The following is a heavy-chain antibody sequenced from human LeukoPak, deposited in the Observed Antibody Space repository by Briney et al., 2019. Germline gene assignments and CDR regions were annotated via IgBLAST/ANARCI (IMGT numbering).Heavy chain of an antibody. CDR1: GGSISSYY. V-gene: IGHV4-59*01. J-gene: IGHJ5*02. D-gene: IGHD6-19*01. Sequence: LETLSLTCTASGGSISSYYWSWIRQPPGKGLEWIGYIYYSGSTNYNPSLKSRVTISVDTSKNQFSLKLSSVTAADTAVYYCARAGVAVAGGGWFDPWGQGTLVTVSS. CDR3: ARAGVAVAGGGWFDP. CDR2: IYYSGST.